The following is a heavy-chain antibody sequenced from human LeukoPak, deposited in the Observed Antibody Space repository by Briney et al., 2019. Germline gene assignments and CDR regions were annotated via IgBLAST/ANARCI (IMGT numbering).Heavy chain of an antibody. V-gene: IGHV4-34*01. J-gene: IGHJ3*02. CDR3: AREVTYYDSSGYYSPAFDI. CDR1: GGSFSGYY. D-gene: IGHD3-22*01. CDR2: INHSGST. Sequence: SETLSLTCAVYGGSFSGYYWSWIRQPPGKGLEWIGEINHSGSTNYNPSLKSRVTISVDTSKNQFSLKLSSVTAADTAVYYCAREVTYYDSSGYYSPAFDIWGQGTMVTVSS.